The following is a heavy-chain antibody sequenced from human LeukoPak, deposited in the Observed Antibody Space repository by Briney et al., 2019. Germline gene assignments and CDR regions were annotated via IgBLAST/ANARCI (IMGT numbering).Heavy chain of an antibody. CDR1: GYTFTGYY. J-gene: IGHJ4*02. V-gene: IGHV1-2*02. Sequence: AASVKVSCKASGYTFTGYYMHWVRQAPGQGLEWMGWINPNSGGTNYAQKFQGRVTMTRDTSISTAYMELSRLRSDDTAVYYCAREALLRFWVDYWGQETLLTVSS. D-gene: IGHD3-3*01. CDR3: AREALLRFWVDY. CDR2: INPNSGGT.